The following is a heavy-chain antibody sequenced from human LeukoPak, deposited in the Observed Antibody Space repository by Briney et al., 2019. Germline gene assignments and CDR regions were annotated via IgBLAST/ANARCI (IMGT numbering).Heavy chain of an antibody. CDR3: AKDKGPDAFDI. J-gene: IGHJ3*02. Sequence: GGSLRLSCAASGFTFDDYAMHWVRQAPGKGLEWVSGISWNSGSIGYADSVKGRFTISRDNAKNSLYLQMNSLRAEDTALYYCAKDKGPDAFDIWGQGTMVTVSS. CDR1: GFTFDDYA. CDR2: ISWNSGSI. V-gene: IGHV3-9*01.